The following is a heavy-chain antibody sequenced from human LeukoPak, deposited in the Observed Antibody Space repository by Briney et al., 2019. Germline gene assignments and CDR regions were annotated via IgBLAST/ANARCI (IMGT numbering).Heavy chain of an antibody. Sequence: QAGGSLRLSCAASGFPFSSYAMSWVRQAPGKGLEWVSAISGSGGSTYYADSVKGRFTISRDNSKNTLYLQMNSLRAEDTAVYYCAKNNNYGDYHNYYFDYWGQGTLVTVSS. V-gene: IGHV3-23*01. D-gene: IGHD4-17*01. CDR2: ISGSGGST. CDR3: AKNNNYGDYHNYYFDY. CDR1: GFPFSSYA. J-gene: IGHJ4*02.